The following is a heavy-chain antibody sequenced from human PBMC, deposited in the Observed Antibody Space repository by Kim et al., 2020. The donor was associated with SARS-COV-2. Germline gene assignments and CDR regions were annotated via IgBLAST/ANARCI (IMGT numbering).Heavy chain of an antibody. V-gene: IGHV1-69*13. J-gene: IGHJ6*02. D-gene: IGHD6-6*01. CDR2: IIPIFGTA. Sequence: SVKVSCKASGGTFSSYAISWVRQAPGQGLEWMGGIIPIFGTANYAQKFQGRVTITADESTSTAYMELSSLRSEDTAVYYCATRSRTEQLVPYYYYGMDVWGQGTTVTVSS. CDR1: GGTFSSYA. CDR3: ATRSRTEQLVPYYYYGMDV.